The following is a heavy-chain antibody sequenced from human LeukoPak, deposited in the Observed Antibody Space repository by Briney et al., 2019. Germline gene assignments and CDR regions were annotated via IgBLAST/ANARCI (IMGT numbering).Heavy chain of an antibody. CDR3: ASLDTAMVTEY. J-gene: IGHJ4*02. CDR1: GGSISSYY. Sequence: PSETLSLTCTVSGGSISSYYWSWIRQPPGKGLEWIGYIYYSGSTNYNPSLKSRVTISVDTSKNQFSLKLSSVTAADTAVYYCASLDTAMVTEYWGQGTLVTVSS. D-gene: IGHD5-18*01. V-gene: IGHV4-59*01. CDR2: IYYSGST.